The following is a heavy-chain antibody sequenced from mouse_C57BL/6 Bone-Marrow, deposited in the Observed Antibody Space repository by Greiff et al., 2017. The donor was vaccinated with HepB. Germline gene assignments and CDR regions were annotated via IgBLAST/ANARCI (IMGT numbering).Heavy chain of an antibody. CDR2: IDPNSGGT. V-gene: IGHV1-72*01. Sequence: QVQLQQPGAELVKPGASVKLSCKASGYPFPSYWMHWVKQRPGRGLEWIGRIDPNSGGTKYNEKFKSKATLTVDQPSSTADIQLRSLTYEDSAVYDSARGGSAWFAYWGQGTLVTVSA. D-gene: IGHD1-1*02. CDR3: ARGGSAWFAY. J-gene: IGHJ3*01. CDR1: GYPFPSYW.